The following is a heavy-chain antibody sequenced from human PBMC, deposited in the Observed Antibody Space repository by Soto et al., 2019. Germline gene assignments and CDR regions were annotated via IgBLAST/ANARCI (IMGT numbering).Heavy chain of an antibody. CDR3: ANVPIWCSSTSCYTEGFDY. V-gene: IGHV3-23*01. CDR2: ISAGGST. Sequence: GGSLGLSCTASGFTLSGYAMSGVRQPAWEGLEWVSVISAGGSTYYADSVKGRFTVSRANSKNTLYLQMNSLRAEDTAVYYCANVPIWCSSTSCYTEGFDYWGQGTLVTVSS. CDR1: GFTLSGYA. J-gene: IGHJ4*02. D-gene: IGHD2-2*02.